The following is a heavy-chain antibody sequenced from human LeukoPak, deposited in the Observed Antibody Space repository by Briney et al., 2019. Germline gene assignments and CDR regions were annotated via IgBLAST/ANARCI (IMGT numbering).Heavy chain of an antibody. Sequence: PSETLSLTCTVSGGSISSSSYYWGWIRQPPGKGLEWIGSIYYSGSPYYNPSLKSRVTISVDTSKNQFSLKLSSVTAADTAVYYCARGGGARKRPFDPWGQGTLVTVSS. J-gene: IGHJ5*02. CDR3: ARGGGARKRPFDP. D-gene: IGHD1-26*01. CDR1: GGSISSSSYY. V-gene: IGHV4-39*01. CDR2: IYYSGSP.